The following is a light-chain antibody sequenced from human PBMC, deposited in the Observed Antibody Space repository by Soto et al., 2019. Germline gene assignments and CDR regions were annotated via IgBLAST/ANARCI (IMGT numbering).Light chain of an antibody. V-gene: IGKV3-11*01. J-gene: IGKJ4*01. CDR3: QQRRNWTPLT. Sequence: EIVLTQSPATLSLSPGERATLSCRASQSVSSYLAWYQQKPGQAPRLLIYDASNRATGIPARFSGSGSGTAFTLTISSLEPEDFAVYYCQQRRNWTPLTFGGGTKVEIK. CDR1: QSVSSY. CDR2: DAS.